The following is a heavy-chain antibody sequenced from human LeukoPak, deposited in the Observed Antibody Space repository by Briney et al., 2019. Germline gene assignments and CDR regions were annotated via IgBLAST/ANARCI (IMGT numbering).Heavy chain of an antibody. Sequence: SVKVSCKASGGTFSSYAISWVRQAPGQGLEWMGGIIPIFGTANYAQKLQGRVTMTTDTSTSTAYMELRSLRSDDTAVYYCARVDLSLWFGELFTNYYYYYMDVWGKGTTVTISS. CDR2: IIPIFGTA. J-gene: IGHJ6*03. CDR1: GGTFSSYA. D-gene: IGHD3-10*01. V-gene: IGHV1-69*05. CDR3: ARVDLSLWFGELFTNYYYYYMDV.